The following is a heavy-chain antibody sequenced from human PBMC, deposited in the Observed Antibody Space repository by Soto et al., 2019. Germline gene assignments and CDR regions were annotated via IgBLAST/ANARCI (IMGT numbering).Heavy chain of an antibody. Sequence: EVQLVESGGGLVQPGGSLRLSCAASGFTFSSYDMHWVRQATGKGLEWVSAIGTAGDTYYPGSVKGRFTISRENAKNSLYLQMTSLRAGDTAVYYCARDLSGYGMDVWGQGTTVTVSS. J-gene: IGHJ6*02. CDR2: IGTAGDT. V-gene: IGHV3-13*04. CDR3: ARDLSGYGMDV. D-gene: IGHD3-3*01. CDR1: GFTFSSYD.